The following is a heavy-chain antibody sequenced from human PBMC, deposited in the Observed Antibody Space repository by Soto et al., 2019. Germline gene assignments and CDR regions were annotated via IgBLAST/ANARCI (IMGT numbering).Heavy chain of an antibody. J-gene: IGHJ3*02. CDR2: IYYSGST. CDR1: GGSISSGDYY. CDR3: ARHHGTYYDAFDI. D-gene: IGHD1-1*01. Sequence: SETLSLTCTVSGGSISSGDYYWSWIRQPPGKGLEWIGYIYYSGSTYYNPSLKSRVTISADTSKNQFSLKLSSVTATDTAVYYCARHHGTYYDAFDIWGQGTMVTVSS. V-gene: IGHV4-30-4*01.